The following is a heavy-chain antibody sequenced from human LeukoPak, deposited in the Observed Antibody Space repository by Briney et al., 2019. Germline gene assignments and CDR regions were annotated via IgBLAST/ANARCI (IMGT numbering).Heavy chain of an antibody. Sequence: GEPLKISCKGSGFSFTSYWIGWVRQMPGKGLELMGIIYPGDSDIRYSPSFQGQVTISADKSISTAYLHSSSLKASDTAMYYCARRVSYSSNWYYFVYWGQGTLVTVSS. CDR1: GFSFTSYW. J-gene: IGHJ4*02. D-gene: IGHD6-13*01. V-gene: IGHV5-51*01. CDR3: ARRVSYSSNWYYFVY. CDR2: IYPGDSDI.